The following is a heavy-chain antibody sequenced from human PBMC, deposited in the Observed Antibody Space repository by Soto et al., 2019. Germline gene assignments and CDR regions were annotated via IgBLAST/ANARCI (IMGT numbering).Heavy chain of an antibody. D-gene: IGHD3-22*01. V-gene: IGHV4-59*01. CDR1: GVSISSYY. Sequence: PSETLSLTCTVSGVSISSYYWSWIRQPPGKGLEWIGYIYYSGSTNYNPSLKSRVTISGDTSKNQFSLKLSSVTAADTAVYYCARSRGGYFDYWGHGTLVTVSS. CDR2: IYYSGST. J-gene: IGHJ4*01. CDR3: ARSRGGYFDY.